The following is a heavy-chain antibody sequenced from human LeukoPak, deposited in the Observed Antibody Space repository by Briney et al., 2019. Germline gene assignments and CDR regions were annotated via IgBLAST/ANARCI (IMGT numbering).Heavy chain of an antibody. CDR3: ASYGSGVDY. D-gene: IGHD3-10*01. J-gene: IGHJ4*02. CDR1: GGSISSYY. V-gene: IGHV4-59*08. CDR2: IYYSGST. Sequence: PSETLSLTCTVSGGSISSYYWSWIRQPPGKGLEWIGYIYYSGSTNYNPSLKSRVTISVDTSKNQFSLKLSSVTAADTAVYYCASYGSGVDYWGQGTLVTVSS.